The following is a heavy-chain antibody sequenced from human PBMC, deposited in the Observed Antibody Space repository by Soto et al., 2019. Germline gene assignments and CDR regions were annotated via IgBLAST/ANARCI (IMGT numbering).Heavy chain of an antibody. CDR3: ARDRVDYYDSSGYPGWFDP. V-gene: IGHV1-46*01. CDR2: INPSGGST. Sequence: ASVKVSCKASGYTFTSYYMHWVRQAPGQGLEWMGIINPSGGSTSYAQKFQGRVTMTRDTSTSTVYMELSSLRSEDTAVYYCARDRVDYYDSSGYPGWFDPWRQGTLVTVSS. D-gene: IGHD3-22*01. J-gene: IGHJ5*02. CDR1: GYTFTSYY.